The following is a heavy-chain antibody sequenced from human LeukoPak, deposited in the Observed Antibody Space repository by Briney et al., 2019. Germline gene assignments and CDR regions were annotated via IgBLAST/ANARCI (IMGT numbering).Heavy chain of an antibody. D-gene: IGHD3-22*01. CDR1: GGTFSSYA. CDR3: ARGGDSSGYYYEGDYFDY. CDR2: IIPIFGTA. Sequence: SVKVSCKASGGTFSSYAIRWVRQAPGQGLEWMGGIIPIFGTANYAQKFQGRVTITTDESTSTAYMELSSLRSEDTAVYYCARGGDSSGYYYEGDYFDYWGQGTLVTVSS. J-gene: IGHJ4*02. V-gene: IGHV1-69*05.